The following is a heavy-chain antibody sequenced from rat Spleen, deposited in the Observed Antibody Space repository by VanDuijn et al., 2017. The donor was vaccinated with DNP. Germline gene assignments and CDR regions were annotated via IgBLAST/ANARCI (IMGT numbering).Heavy chain of an antibody. CDR1: GFSLTEYN. V-gene: IGHV2-6*01. Sequence: QVQLKESGPGLVQPSQTLSLTCTVAGFSLTEYNVHWVRQPPGKGLGWIAAMASGGSTYYNAALKSRLSISRDTTKSQVFLKMNSLQTEDTAMDFCARLAVGAMDAWGQGTSVTVSS. CDR2: MASGGST. J-gene: IGHJ4*01. D-gene: IGHD3-2*01. CDR3: ARLAVGAMDA.